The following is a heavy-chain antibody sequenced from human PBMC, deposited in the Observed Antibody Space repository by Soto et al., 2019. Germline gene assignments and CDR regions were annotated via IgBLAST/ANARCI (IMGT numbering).Heavy chain of an antibody. CDR3: AKDPDTMGYYGMDV. CDR1: GFTFSSYG. Sequence: GGSLRLSCAASGFTFSSYGMHWVRQAPGKGLEWVAVISYDGSNKYYADSVKGRFTISRDNSKNTLYLQMNSLRAEDTAVYYCAKDPDTMGYYGMDVWGQGTTVTVSS. J-gene: IGHJ6*02. V-gene: IGHV3-30*18. CDR2: ISYDGSNK. D-gene: IGHD2-8*01.